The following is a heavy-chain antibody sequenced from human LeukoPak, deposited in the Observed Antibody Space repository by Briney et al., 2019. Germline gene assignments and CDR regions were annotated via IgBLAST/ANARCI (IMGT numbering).Heavy chain of an antibody. CDR3: ATSDYYDSGRGGVSPSDY. D-gene: IGHD3-10*01. J-gene: IGHJ4*02. CDR2: ISSSGSTI. CDR1: GFTFSDYY. V-gene: IGHV3-11*04. Sequence: GGSLRLSCAASGFTFSDYYMSWIRQAPWKGREWVSYISSSGSTIYYADSVKGRFTISRDNAKNSLYLQMNNLRGEDTAVYYCATSDYYDSGRGGVSPSDYWGQGTLVTVSS.